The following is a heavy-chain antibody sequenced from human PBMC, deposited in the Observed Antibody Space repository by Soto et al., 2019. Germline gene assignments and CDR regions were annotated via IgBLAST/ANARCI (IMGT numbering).Heavy chain of an antibody. D-gene: IGHD3-10*01. CDR2: ISGSGTTI. CDR1: GFTFSDHY. CDR3: ASDVHYYASDY. Sequence: GGSLRLSCVASGFTFSDHYMTWIRQAPGKGLEWVSYISGSGTTIYYTDSVKGRFAVSRDNAKNSVYLQMNSLRADDTAVYYCASDVHYYASDYWGQGTLVTVSS. V-gene: IGHV3-11*01. J-gene: IGHJ4*02.